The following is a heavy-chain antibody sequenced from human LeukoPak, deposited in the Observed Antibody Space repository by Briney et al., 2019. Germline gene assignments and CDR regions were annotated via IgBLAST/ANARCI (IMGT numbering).Heavy chain of an antibody. CDR3: ARYCGGDCYGMDV. D-gene: IGHD2-21*01. CDR1: GFTFSSSW. J-gene: IGHJ6*02. Sequence: GGSLRLSCAASGFTFSSSWMHWVRQAPEKGLVWVSRINSDGSSTSYADSVKGRFTISRDNAKNSLYLQMNSLRAEDTAVYYCARYCGGDCYGMDVWGQGTTVTVSS. CDR2: INSDGSST. V-gene: IGHV3-74*01.